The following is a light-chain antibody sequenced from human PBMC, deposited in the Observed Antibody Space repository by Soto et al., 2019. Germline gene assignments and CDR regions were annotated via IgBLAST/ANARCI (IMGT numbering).Light chain of an antibody. CDR1: QDIITW. J-gene: IGKJ1*01. CDR2: TAS. V-gene: IGKV1-12*01. CDR3: QQYNNWWT. Sequence: DIQMTQSPSSVTASVGDRVTITCRASQDIITWLAWYQQKPGKAPNLLIYTASNLQSGVPSRFSGSGSGTHFTLTISSLQSEDFAVYYCQQYNNWWTFGQGTKVDIK.